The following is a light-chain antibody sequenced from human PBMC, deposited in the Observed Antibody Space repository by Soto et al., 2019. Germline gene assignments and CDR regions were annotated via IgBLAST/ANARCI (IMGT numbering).Light chain of an antibody. J-gene: IGKJ1*01. CDR1: QSVSRN. CDR2: GAS. CDR3: QQYYKWPRT. Sequence: EIVMTQSPATLSVSPGKRATLSCRASQSVSRNLAWYQQKPGQAPRLHVYGASTRATGIPARFSGSGSGTDFTLTISSLQSEDVAVYYCQQYYKWPRTFGQGTKVEIK. V-gene: IGKV3-15*01.